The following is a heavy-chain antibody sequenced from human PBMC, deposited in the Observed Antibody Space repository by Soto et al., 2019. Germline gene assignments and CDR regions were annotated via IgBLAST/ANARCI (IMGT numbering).Heavy chain of an antibody. J-gene: IGHJ3*01. Sequence: GGSLRFSCAASGVAFSNYGMHWVRQAPGKGLEWVAVISYDGSNKYYADSVKGRFTISRDNAKNSLYLQMNSLRAEDTAVYYCARDQLYYNDISGRPLNAFDVWGQGTMVTVSS. D-gene: IGHD3-22*01. CDR2: ISYDGSNK. V-gene: IGHV3-30*03. CDR3: ARDQLYYNDISGRPLNAFDV. CDR1: GVAFSNYG.